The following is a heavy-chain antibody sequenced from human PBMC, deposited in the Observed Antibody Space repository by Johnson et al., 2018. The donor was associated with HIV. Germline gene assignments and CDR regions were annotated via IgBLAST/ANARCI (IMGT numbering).Heavy chain of an antibody. CDR3: ARDSGSYQGAFDI. CDR2: IKQDGREK. V-gene: IGHV3-7*01. D-gene: IGHD1-26*01. CDR1: GFTFSSYW. Sequence: VESGGGVVQPGGSLRLSCAASGFTFSSYWMSWVRQAPGKGLEWVANIKQDGREKYDVDSVKGRFTISRDNAKNSLYLQRNSLRAEDTDVYYCARDSGSYQGAFDIWGQGTMVTVSS. J-gene: IGHJ3*02.